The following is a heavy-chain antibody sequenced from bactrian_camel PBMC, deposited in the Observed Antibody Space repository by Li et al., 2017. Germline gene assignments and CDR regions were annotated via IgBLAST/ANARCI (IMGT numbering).Heavy chain of an antibody. CDR1: GYSYSKMCT. Sequence: VQLVESGGGSVQTGGSLSLSCTTGGYSYSKMCTLCVRRETLGKKRDVVSTNILDGKTYYADSVKGRFTIFIDNAKTMMHLSMNNLKIEDTATYYCAVECPTDYVGGSDVSIWAQGTQVTVS. CDR3: AVECPTDYVGGSDVSI. D-gene: IGHD4*01. J-gene: IGHJ4*01. CDR2: NILDGKT. V-gene: IGHV3S67*01.